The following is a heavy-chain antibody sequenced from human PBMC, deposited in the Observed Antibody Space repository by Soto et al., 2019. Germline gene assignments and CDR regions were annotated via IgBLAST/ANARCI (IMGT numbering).Heavy chain of an antibody. V-gene: IGHV3-21*01. CDR1: GFTFSNAW. CDR2: ISSSSSYI. Sequence: GGSLRLSCAASGFTFSNAWMNWVRQAPGKGLEWVSSISSSSSYIYYADSVKGRFTISRDNAKNSLYLQMNSLRAEDTAVYYCARDSYDYIWGSYPLPNWFDPWGQGTLVTVSS. CDR3: ARDSYDYIWGSYPLPNWFDP. J-gene: IGHJ5*02. D-gene: IGHD3-16*02.